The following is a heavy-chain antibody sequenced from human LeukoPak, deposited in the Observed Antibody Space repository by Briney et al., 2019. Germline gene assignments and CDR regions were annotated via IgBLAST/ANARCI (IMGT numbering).Heavy chain of an antibody. V-gene: IGHV4-34*01. D-gene: IGHD5-18*01. Sequence: SETLSLTCAVYGGSFSGYYWSWIRQPPGKGLEWIGSIYYSGSTYYNPSLKSRVTMSLDTSKNQFSLKLSSATAADTAVYYCARHVDTAMAYFDYWGQGTLVTVSS. J-gene: IGHJ4*02. CDR2: IYYSGST. CDR3: ARHVDTAMAYFDY. CDR1: GGSFSGYY.